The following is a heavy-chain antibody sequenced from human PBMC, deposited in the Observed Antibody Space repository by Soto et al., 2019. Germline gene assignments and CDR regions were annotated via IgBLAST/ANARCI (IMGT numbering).Heavy chain of an antibody. CDR3: AKTDKFNSQSSGWANRFDS. CDR1: GFTFRNYA. J-gene: IGHJ4*02. CDR2: ITSAGST. Sequence: EVQLLESGGDLAQPGGSLRLICAASGFTFRNYAMTWVRQSPGKGLEWVSTITSAGSTFYGDTVKGRFTISRDNSKSTLYLQMNSLGVEYTAVYYCAKTDKFNSQSSGWANRFDSWGQGTLVTVAS. D-gene: IGHD6-19*01. V-gene: IGHV3-23*01.